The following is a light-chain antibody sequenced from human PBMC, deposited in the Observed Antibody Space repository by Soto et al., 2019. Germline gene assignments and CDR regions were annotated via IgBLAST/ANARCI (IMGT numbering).Light chain of an antibody. J-gene: IGKJ2*01. CDR2: DAS. V-gene: IGKV1-5*01. CDR1: QSISSW. CDR3: QQYKSAPYT. Sequence: DIQMTQSPSTLSASVGDRVTITCRASQSISSWLAWYQQKPGKAPKLLIYDASSLESGVPSRFSGSGSGTEFTLTISSLQPDDFATYYCQQYKSAPYTFGHGTKLEIK.